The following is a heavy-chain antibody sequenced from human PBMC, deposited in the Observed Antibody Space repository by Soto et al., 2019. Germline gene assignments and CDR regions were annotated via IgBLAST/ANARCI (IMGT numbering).Heavy chain of an antibody. CDR3: AADIEQQLGDYYYYGMDV. J-gene: IGHJ6*02. Sequence: GASVKVSCKASGFTFTSSAMQWVRQARGQCLEWIGWIVVGSGNTNYAQKFQERVTITRDMSTSTAYMELSSLRSEDTAVYYCAADIEQQLGDYYYYGMDVWGQGTTVTVSS. CDR1: GFTFTSSA. CDR2: IVVGSGNT. V-gene: IGHV1-58*02. D-gene: IGHD6-13*01.